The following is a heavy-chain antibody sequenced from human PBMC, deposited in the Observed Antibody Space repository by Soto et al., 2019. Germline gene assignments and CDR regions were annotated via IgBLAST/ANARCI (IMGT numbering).Heavy chain of an antibody. CDR1: GFTFSSYA. CDR3: AKVSRWYYYDSSGHYYFDY. V-gene: IGHV3-23*01. D-gene: IGHD3-22*01. J-gene: IGHJ4*02. CDR2: ISGSGGST. Sequence: PGGSLRLSCAASGFTFSSYAMSWVRQAPGKGLEWVSAISGSGGSTYYADSVKGRFTISRDNSKNTLYLQMNSLRAEDTAVYYCAKVSRWYYYDSSGHYYFDYWGQGTLVTVSS.